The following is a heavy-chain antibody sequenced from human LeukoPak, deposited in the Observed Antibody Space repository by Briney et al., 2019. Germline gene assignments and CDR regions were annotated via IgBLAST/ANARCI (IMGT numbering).Heavy chain of an antibody. J-gene: IGHJ4*02. CDR3: ASTSSSFSPLTH. D-gene: IGHD6-13*01. V-gene: IGHV4-30-4*01. CDR2: IYYSGNT. Sequence: SETLSLTCTVSGGSISSGDYYWSWIRQPPGKGLEWIGYIYYSGNTYYNPSLKSRVTISVDTSKNQFSLKLSSVTAADTAVYYCASTSSSFSPLTHWGQGTLVTVSS. CDR1: GGSISSGDYY.